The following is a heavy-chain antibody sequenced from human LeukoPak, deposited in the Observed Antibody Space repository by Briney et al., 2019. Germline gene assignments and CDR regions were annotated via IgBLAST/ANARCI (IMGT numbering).Heavy chain of an antibody. V-gene: IGHV1-18*01. CDR2: ISAYNGNT. CDR1: GYTFTSYG. Sequence: ASVRVSCTASGYTFTSYGISWVRQAPGQGHEWMGWISAYNGNTNYAQKLQGRVTMTTDTSTSTAYMELRSLRSDDTAVYYCASSAYSGYLDYWGQGTLVTVSS. CDR3: ASSAYSGYLDY. D-gene: IGHD5-12*01. J-gene: IGHJ4*02.